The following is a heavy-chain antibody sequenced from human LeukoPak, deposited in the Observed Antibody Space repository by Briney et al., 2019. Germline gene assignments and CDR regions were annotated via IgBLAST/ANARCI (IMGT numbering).Heavy chain of an antibody. V-gene: IGHV3-23*01. CDR1: GFTFSTFA. Sequence: GGSLRLSCTASGFTFSTFAMSWVRQAPGKGLEWVSIITGSGTSTYYADSVKGRFTISRDNSKNTLYLQMNSLRAEDTAVYYCARAVGGWTYYFDYWGQGTLVTVSS. D-gene: IGHD6-19*01. J-gene: IGHJ4*02. CDR2: ITGSGTST. CDR3: ARAVGGWTYYFDY.